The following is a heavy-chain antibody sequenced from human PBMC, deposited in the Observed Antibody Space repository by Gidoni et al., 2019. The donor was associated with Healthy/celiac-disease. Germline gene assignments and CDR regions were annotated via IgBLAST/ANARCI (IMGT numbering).Heavy chain of an antibody. CDR2: IKQDGSEK. CDR3: ARVWRGARAFDI. J-gene: IGHJ3*02. D-gene: IGHD3-3*01. CDR1: VFTFSSYW. V-gene: IGHV3-7*01. Sequence: EVQLVESGGGLVQPGGSLSLSCAASVFTFSSYWMSWVRQAPGKGLEWVANIKQDGSEKYYVDSVKGRFTISRDNAKNSLYLQMNSLRAEDTAVYYCARVWRGARAFDIWGQGTMVTVSS.